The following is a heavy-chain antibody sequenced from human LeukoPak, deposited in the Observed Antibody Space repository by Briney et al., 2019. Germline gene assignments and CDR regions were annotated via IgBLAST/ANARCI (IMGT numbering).Heavy chain of an antibody. D-gene: IGHD3-3*01. CDR1: GFTVSDYY. V-gene: IGHV3-53*05. CDR3: ANPKLRFLEWLLLD. CDR2: FYSDGRT. Sequence: GGSLRLSCAASGFTVSDYYMSWVRQAPGKGLEWVSVFYSDGRTKYVDSVKGRFTISRDNSKNTLYLQMNSLRAEDTAVYYCANPKLRFLEWLLLDWGQGTLVTVSS. J-gene: IGHJ4*02.